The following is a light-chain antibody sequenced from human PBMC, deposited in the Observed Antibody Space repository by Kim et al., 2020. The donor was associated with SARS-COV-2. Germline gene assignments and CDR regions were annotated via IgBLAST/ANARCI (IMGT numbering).Light chain of an antibody. J-gene: IGLJ2*01. V-gene: IGLV3-1*01. CDR3: QAWDNGVV. CDR1: NLGDKF. Sequence: SYELTQPPSVSVSPGQTASISCSGDNLGDKFVCWYQQRPGQSPLLVIYQDDKRPSGIPERFSGSNSGGTATLTISGTQAMDEADYYCQAWDNGVVFGGGT. CDR2: QDD.